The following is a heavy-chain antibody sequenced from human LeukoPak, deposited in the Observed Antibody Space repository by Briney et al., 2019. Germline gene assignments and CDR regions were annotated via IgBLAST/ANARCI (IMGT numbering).Heavy chain of an antibody. CDR1: GYTFTSYD. J-gene: IGHJ4*02. Sequence: ASVKVSCKASGYTFTSYDINWVRQATGQGLEWMGWMNPNSGNTGYAQKFQGRVTITRDTSASTAYMELSSLRSEDTAVYYCARRGGSLTFDYWGQGTLVTVSS. D-gene: IGHD3-10*01. CDR2: MNPNSGNT. CDR3: ARRGGSLTFDY. V-gene: IGHV1-8*03.